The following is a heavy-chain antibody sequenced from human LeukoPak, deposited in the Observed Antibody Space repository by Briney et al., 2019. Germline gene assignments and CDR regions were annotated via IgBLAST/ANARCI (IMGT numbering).Heavy chain of an antibody. CDR1: GYTFTGYY. J-gene: IGHJ5*02. D-gene: IGHD2-2*01. Sequence: VKVSCKASGYTFTGYYMHWVRQAPGQGLEWMGWINPNSGGTNYAQKFQGRVTMTRDTSISTAYMELSRLRSDDTAVYYCAREPYCSSISCPFDPWGQGTLVTVSS. CDR2: INPNSGGT. V-gene: IGHV1-2*02. CDR3: AREPYCSSISCPFDP.